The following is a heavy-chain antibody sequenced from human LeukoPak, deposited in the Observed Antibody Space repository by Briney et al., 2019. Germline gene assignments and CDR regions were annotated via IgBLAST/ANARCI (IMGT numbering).Heavy chain of an antibody. CDR2: INPNSGGT. J-gene: IGHJ5*02. V-gene: IGHV1/OR15-1*04. CDR3: ARADSSNWYWFDP. D-gene: IGHD6-13*01. Sequence: GASVKVSCKASGYIFTDYYMHWVRQAPGQELGWMGRINPNSGGTNYAQKFQGRVTMTRDTSISTAHMELSSLKSDDTAVYYCARADSSNWYWFDPWGQGTLVTVSS. CDR1: GYIFTDYY.